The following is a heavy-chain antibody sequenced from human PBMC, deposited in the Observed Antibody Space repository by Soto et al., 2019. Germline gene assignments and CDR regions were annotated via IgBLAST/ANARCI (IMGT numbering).Heavy chain of an antibody. Sequence: QIQLVQSGAEVKKPGASVKVSCKASGYTFSSYHITWVRQAPGQGLEWMGWISAYNGNTNYAQNLQGRVTMTTDPSTSTASMELRSLRSDDTAVYYCARDLPPVDYGGQGTLVTVSS. CDR2: ISAYNGNT. CDR1: GYTFSSYH. CDR3: ARDLPPVDY. J-gene: IGHJ4*02. V-gene: IGHV1-18*01.